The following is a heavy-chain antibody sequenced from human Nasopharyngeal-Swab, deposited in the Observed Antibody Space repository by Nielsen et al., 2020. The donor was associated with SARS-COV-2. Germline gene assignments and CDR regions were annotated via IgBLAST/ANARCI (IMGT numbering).Heavy chain of an antibody. J-gene: IGHJ3*02. CDR1: GFTGRSNN. D-gene: IGHD5-18*01. Sequence: GGTLRLSCAASGFTGRSNNMSGVRQAPGKGLEWVSVIYSGGSTYYADSVKGRFTISRHNSKNTLYLQMNSLRAEDTAVYYCASIIQLWFAFDIWGQGTMVTVSS. V-gene: IGHV3-53*04. CDR3: ASIIQLWFAFDI. CDR2: IYSGGST.